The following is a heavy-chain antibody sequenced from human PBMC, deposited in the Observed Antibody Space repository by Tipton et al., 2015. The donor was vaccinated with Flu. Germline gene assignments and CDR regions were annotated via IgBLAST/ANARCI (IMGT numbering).Heavy chain of an antibody. V-gene: IGHV4-38-2*01. J-gene: IGHJ4*02. D-gene: IGHD1-20*01. CDR3: ARFYYNWSLDY. CDR2: ISHGGHT. Sequence: TLSLTCAVSGYSISHDYYWGWIRQPPRGGLEWVGTISHGGHTFYNPSLKSRVTISLDTAENHFSLRLTSVTAADSAVYYCARFYYNWSLDYWGQGTLVTVSS. CDR1: GYSISHDYY.